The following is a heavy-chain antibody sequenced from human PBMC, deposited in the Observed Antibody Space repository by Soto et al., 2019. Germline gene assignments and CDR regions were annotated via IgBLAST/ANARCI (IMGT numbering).Heavy chain of an antibody. V-gene: IGHV3-11*05. J-gene: IGHJ4*02. CDR1: GFTFSDHY. D-gene: IGHD5-12*01. CDR2: ISGSSSDT. Sequence: QVQLVESGGGLVKPGGSLRLSCAASGFTFSDHYMNWIRQSPGKGLEWVSYISGSSSDTNYADSVKGRFTISRDNAKNSLYLEMNSLRDEDTAVYYCARFARLADYWGQGTLVTVSS. CDR3: ARFARLADY.